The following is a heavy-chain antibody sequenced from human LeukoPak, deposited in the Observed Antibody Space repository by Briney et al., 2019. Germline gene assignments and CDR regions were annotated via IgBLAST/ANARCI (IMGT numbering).Heavy chain of an antibody. V-gene: IGHV1-46*01. J-gene: IGHJ3*02. CDR1: GYTFTSYY. CDR3: AKQFELAYCGGDCYSPDAFDI. Sequence: ASVKVSCKASGYTFTSYYMHWVRQAPGQGLEWMGIISPSGGSTSYAQKFQGRVTMTRDTSTSTVYMELSSLRSEDTAVYYCAKQFELAYCGGDCYSPDAFDIWGQGTMVTVSS. CDR2: ISPSGGST. D-gene: IGHD2-21*02.